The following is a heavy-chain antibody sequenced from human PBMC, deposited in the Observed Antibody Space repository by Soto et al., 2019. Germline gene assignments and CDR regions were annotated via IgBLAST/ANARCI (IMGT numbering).Heavy chain of an antibody. J-gene: IGHJ3*02. D-gene: IGHD6-19*01. CDR3: AKDIFRQWLAQRDVLAI. CDR1: GFTFDDYA. Sequence: AGGSLRLSCAASGFTFDDYAMHWVRQAPGKGLEWVSGISWNSGSIGYADSVKGRFTISRDNAKNSLYLQMNSLRAEDTALYYCAKDIFRQWLAQRDVLAISGQGTMVTGSS. CDR2: ISWNSGSI. V-gene: IGHV3-9*01.